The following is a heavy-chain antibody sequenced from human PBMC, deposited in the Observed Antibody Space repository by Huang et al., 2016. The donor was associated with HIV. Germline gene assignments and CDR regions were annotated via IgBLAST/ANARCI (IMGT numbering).Heavy chain of an antibody. CDR2: FFPGDGST. Sequence: EVQLVQSGAEVKKPGESLKISCKGSGFTFTTRCIGWVRQMPGKGLEWMGIFFPGDGSTRSSPSFQGQVTISADTSASTAYLQWSSLKASDTAMYYCAIADILTDYYFDFWGQGTLITVSS. V-gene: IGHV5-51*01. J-gene: IGHJ4*02. CDR1: GFTFTTRC. D-gene: IGHD3-9*01. CDR3: AIADILTDYYFDF.